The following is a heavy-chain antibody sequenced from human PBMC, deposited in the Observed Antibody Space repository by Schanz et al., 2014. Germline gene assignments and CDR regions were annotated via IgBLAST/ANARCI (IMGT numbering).Heavy chain of an antibody. J-gene: IGHJ5*02. V-gene: IGHV1-18*01. CDR3: AKAEYDILTDSYSRLDP. CDR1: GYTFTSYG. CDR2: IIVYTGNT. D-gene: IGHD3-9*01. Sequence: QVQLVQSGAEVKKPGASVKVSCKASGYTFTSYGISWVRQAPGQGLEWVGWIIVYTGNTKYGQKVQGRVTMTADTSTNTAYMELRSLRSDDTAVYYCAKAEYDILTDSYSRLDPWGQGTLVTVSS.